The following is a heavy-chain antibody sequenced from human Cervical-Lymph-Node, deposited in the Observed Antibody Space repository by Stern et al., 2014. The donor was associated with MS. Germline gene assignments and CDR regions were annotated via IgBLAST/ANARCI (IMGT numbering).Heavy chain of an antibody. CDR3: ARSADPTWVLYYYYGMDV. CDR2: INGGNGNT. Sequence: VQLVESGAEVKRPGASAKVPCKASGYTFTSYGIHWVRQAPGQRLEWMGWINGGNGNTKYSQKFQDRVTITRDTSASTAYMELSSLRSEDTAVYYCARSADPTWVLYYYYGMDVWGQGTTVTVSS. J-gene: IGHJ6*02. CDR1: GYTFTSYG. D-gene: IGHD1-1*01. V-gene: IGHV1-3*01.